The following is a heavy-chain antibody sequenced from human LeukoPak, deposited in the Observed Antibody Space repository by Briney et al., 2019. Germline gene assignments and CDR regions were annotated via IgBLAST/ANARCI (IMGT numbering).Heavy chain of an antibody. J-gene: IGHJ3*02. Sequence: PGGSLRLSCAASGFTFSSYEMNWVRQAPGKGLGWVSFISSSGNTIYYADSVKGRFIISRDNAKNSLYLQMHSLRTEDTAIYYCARERPGEDTFDIWGQGTMVTVSS. V-gene: IGHV3-48*03. CDR1: GFTFSSYE. CDR3: ARERPGEDTFDI. CDR2: ISSSGNTI. D-gene: IGHD7-27*01.